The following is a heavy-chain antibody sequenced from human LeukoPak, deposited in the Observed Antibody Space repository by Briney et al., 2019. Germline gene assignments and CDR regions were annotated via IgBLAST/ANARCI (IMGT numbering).Heavy chain of an antibody. J-gene: IGHJ4*02. Sequence: ASVKVSCKASGYTFTGYYINWVRQAPGQGLEWMGWINPNSGGTNYPQKFQGRVTMTSDTSISTAYMELTSLRSDDSAVYYCARKSAVRSTSEFDFWGQGTLVTVSP. CDR3: ARKSAVRSTSEFDF. D-gene: IGHD2-2*01. V-gene: IGHV1-2*02. CDR2: INPNSGGT. CDR1: GYTFTGYY.